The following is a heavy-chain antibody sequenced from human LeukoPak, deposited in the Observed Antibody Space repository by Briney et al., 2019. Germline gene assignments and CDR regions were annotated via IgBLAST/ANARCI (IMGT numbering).Heavy chain of an antibody. CDR1: GVSISNYY. V-gene: IGHV4-4*09. D-gene: IGHD1-26*01. Sequence: SETLSLTCIVSGVSISNYYWSWIRQSPGKGLEWIGYIYTSGSTNYNPSLKSRVTISVDTSKNQFSLKLSSVTAADTAVYYCARAYSGSYLGDAFDIWGQGTMVTVSS. CDR2: IYTSGST. J-gene: IGHJ3*02. CDR3: ARAYSGSYLGDAFDI.